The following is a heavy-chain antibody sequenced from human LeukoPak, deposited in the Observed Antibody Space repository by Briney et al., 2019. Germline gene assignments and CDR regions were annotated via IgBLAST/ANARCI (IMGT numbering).Heavy chain of an antibody. Sequence: PSETLSLTCNVSGYSISSGDYYWTWIRQPAGKGLEWIGYIYYSGSTNYNPSLKSRVTISVDTSKNQFSLKLSSVTAADTAVYYCARGPTWSETNDAFDIWGQGTMVTVSS. V-gene: IGHV4-61*10. J-gene: IGHJ3*02. D-gene: IGHD1-1*01. CDR1: GYSISSGDYY. CDR2: IYYSGST. CDR3: ARGPTWSETNDAFDI.